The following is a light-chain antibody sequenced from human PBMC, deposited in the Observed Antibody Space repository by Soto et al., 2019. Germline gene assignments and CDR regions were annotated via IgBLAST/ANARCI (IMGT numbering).Light chain of an antibody. CDR2: YVS. Sequence: QSALTQPRSVSGSPGQSVTISCTGTSSDVGGYNYVSWYQQHPGKAPKLMIYYVSKRPAGVPALFSGSKSSNTASLSISGLQAGDVADNYRCLCAGSYTISVGCGGGTQRTVL. J-gene: IGLJ2*01. V-gene: IGLV2-11*01. CDR3: CLCAGSYTISVG. CDR1: SSDVGGYNY.